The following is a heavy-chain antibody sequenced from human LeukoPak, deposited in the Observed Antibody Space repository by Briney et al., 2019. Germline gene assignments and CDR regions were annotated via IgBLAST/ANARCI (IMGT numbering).Heavy chain of an antibody. D-gene: IGHD6-13*01. J-gene: IGHJ4*02. CDR2: IYSGGST. CDR3: ARDISQQLGPGFDY. CDR1: GFTVSSNY. V-gene: IGHV3-53*01. Sequence: HPGGSLRLSCAASGFTVSSNYMSWVRQAPGKGLEWVSVIYSGGSTYYADSVKGRFTISRDNSKNTLYLQMNSLRVEDTAVYYCARDISQQLGPGFDYWGQGTLVTVSS.